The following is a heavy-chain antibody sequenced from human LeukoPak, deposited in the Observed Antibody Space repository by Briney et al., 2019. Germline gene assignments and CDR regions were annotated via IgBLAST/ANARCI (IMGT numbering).Heavy chain of an antibody. D-gene: IGHD6-19*01. CDR2: INHDGSEK. J-gene: IGHJ5*01. CDR3: ARRRRFSSSWYEF. CDR1: GFTFSSYW. Sequence: GGSLRLSCAASGFTFSSYWMTWVRQAPGKGLAWVANINHDGSEKYYLDSVKGRFTISRDNAKNSLYLQMKSLRDEDTAVYYCARRRRFSSSWYEFLGQGTLVTVSS. V-gene: IGHV3-7*01.